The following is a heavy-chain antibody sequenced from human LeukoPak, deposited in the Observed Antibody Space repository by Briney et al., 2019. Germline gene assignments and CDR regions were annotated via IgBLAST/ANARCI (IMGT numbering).Heavy chain of an antibody. J-gene: IGHJ5*02. D-gene: IGHD3-10*01. Sequence: SETLSLTCAVYGGSFSGYYWSWIRQPPGEGLEWIGEINHSGSTNYNPSLKSRVTISVDTSKNQFSLKLSSVTAADTAVYYCARRPGSGSPKTQNWFDPWGQGTLVTVSS. V-gene: IGHV4-34*01. CDR1: GGSFSGYY. CDR2: INHSGST. CDR3: ARRPGSGSPKTQNWFDP.